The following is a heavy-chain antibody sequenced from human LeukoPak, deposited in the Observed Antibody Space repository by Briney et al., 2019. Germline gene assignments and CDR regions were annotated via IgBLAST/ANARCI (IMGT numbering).Heavy chain of an antibody. CDR1: GYSFTSYW. J-gene: IGHJ6*02. V-gene: IGHV5-51*01. CDR3: ARSPVYSSSWYYYGMDV. CDR2: IYPGDSDT. D-gene: IGHD6-13*01. Sequence: GESLKISCKGSGYSFTSYWIGWVRQMPGKGLEWMGIIYPGDSDTRYSPSFQGQVTISADKSISTAYLQWSSLKASDTAMCYCARSPVYSSSWYYYGMDVWGQGTTVTVSS.